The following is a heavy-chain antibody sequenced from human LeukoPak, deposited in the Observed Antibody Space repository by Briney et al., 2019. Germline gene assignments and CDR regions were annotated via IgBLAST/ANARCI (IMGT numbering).Heavy chain of an antibody. V-gene: IGHV4-4*07. J-gene: IGHJ4*02. D-gene: IGHD6-19*01. CDR1: GGSISSYY. CDR2: IYTSGST. CDR3: ARDDYTSGWSSYFDS. Sequence: SETLSLTCTVSGGSISSYYWSWIRQPAGKGLEWIGRIYTSGSTNYNPSLESRITISVDTSKNQFSLKLSSVTAADTAVYYCARDDYTSGWSSYFDSWGQGTLVTVSS.